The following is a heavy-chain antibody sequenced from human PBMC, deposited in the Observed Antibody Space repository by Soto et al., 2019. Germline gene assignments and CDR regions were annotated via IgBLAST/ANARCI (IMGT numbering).Heavy chain of an antibody. CDR2: INPNGGST. CDR3: ARSSAGVFGIIIEGSSWWAP. J-gene: IGHJ5*02. CDR1: GGTFSRYT. D-gene: IGHD3-16*02. Sequence: VAAVKASSKASGGTFSRYTISWVLEPPGTGVEWMGIINPNGGSTRFAQTFQGRITMTRDTSTSTVYMELRSLRSEDTAIYYCARSSAGVFGIIIEGSSWWAPRGQGSLVTV. V-gene: IGHV1-46*01.